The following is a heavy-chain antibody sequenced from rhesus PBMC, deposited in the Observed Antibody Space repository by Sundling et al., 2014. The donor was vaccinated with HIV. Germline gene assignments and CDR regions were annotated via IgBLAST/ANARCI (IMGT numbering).Heavy chain of an antibody. Sequence: EVQLVESGGGLVQPGGSLRLSCVVSGFTFSNYGIYWVRQAPGKGLEWISTISSGGDRTNYADSVKGRFTISRDNSKNTLSLQMNSLRVEDTAVYYCARTLAAVGTPDRLHFDYWGQGVLVTVSS. V-gene: IGHV3S42*01. CDR3: ARTLAAVGTPDRLHFDY. D-gene: IGHD6-25*01. J-gene: IGHJ4*01. CDR2: ISSGGDRT. CDR1: GFTFSNYG.